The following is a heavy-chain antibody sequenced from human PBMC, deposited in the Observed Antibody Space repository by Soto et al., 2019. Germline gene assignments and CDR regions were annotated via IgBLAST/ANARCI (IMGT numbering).Heavy chain of an antibody. Sequence: GASVHVSSTDSCYAVSSYGISWVRQAPGHVLAWIVGISSYNGNTNYAQKLHGIVTMTTXRXTRTADMELRILRSDDTAVYYCAREYYSWRRRXGYYY. CDR3: AREYYSWRRRXGYYY. D-gene: IGHD3-10*01. J-gene: IGHJ6*01. CDR1: CYAVSSYG. V-gene: IGHV1-18*04. CDR2: ISSYNGNT.